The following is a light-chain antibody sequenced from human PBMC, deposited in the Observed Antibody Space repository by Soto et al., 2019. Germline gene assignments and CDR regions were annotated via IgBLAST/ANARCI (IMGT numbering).Light chain of an antibody. V-gene: IGLV4-69*01. CDR3: QTWGTGIQGV. CDR1: SGHSSYA. J-gene: IGLJ3*02. CDR2: LNSDGSH. Sequence: QLVLTQSPSASASLGASVKLTCTLSSGHSSYAIAWHQQQPEKGPRYLMKLNSDGSHSKGDGIPDRFSGSSSGAERYLTISSLQYEDEDDYYCQTWGTGIQGVFGGGTKLTVL.